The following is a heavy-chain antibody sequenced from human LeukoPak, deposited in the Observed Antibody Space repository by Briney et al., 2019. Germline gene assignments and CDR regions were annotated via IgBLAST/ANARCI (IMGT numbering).Heavy chain of an antibody. CDR2: ISSSSSTI. CDR1: GFTFSSYS. Sequence: GGSLRLSCAASGFTFSSYSMNWVRQAPGKGLEWVSYISSSSSTIYYADSVKGRFTVSRDNSLNTLHLRMNSLKTEDTAVYYCAREFGHNRWYFDYWGQGALVTVSS. J-gene: IGHJ4*02. D-gene: IGHD5-24*01. CDR3: AREFGHNRWYFDY. V-gene: IGHV3-48*01.